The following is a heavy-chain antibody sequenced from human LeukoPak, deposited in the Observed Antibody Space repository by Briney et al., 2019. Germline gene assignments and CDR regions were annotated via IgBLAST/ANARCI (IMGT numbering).Heavy chain of an antibody. J-gene: IGHJ4*02. Sequence: ASVKVSCKASGYTFTSYAMHWVRQAPGQRLEWMGWINAGNGNTKYSQKIQGRVTITRDTSASTAYMELSSLRSEDTAVYYCARVWPYGGYGSGSRLRTFDYWGQGTLVTVSS. CDR1: GYTFTSYA. CDR3: ARVWPYGGYGSGSRLRTFDY. CDR2: INAGNGNT. V-gene: IGHV1-3*01. D-gene: IGHD3-10*01.